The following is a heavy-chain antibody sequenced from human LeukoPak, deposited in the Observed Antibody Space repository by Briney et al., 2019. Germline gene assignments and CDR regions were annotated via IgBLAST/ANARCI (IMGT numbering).Heavy chain of an antibody. V-gene: IGHV4-59*01. D-gene: IGHD3-22*01. CDR1: GDSISTYY. CDR3: ARDPYYDNRDSYFDY. CDR2: IYSSEST. Sequence: SETLSLTCTVSGDSISTYYWSWIRQPPGKGLEWIGYIYSSESTKYNPSLKSRVTISVDTSKNQFSLKLISVTAADTAVYYCARDPYYDNRDSYFDYWGQGTLVTVSS. J-gene: IGHJ4*02.